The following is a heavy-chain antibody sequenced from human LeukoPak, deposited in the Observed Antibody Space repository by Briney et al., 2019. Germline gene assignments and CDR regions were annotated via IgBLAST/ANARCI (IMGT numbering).Heavy chain of an antibody. Sequence: SVKVSCKASGGTFSSYAISWVRQAPGQGLEWMGGTIPIFGTANYAQKFQGRVTITTDESTSIAYMELSSLRSEDAAVYYCARAGGSSTSCYVFWGQGTLVTVSS. J-gene: IGHJ4*02. CDR1: GGTFSSYA. CDR2: TIPIFGTA. V-gene: IGHV1-69*05. CDR3: ARAGGSSTSCYVF. D-gene: IGHD2-2*01.